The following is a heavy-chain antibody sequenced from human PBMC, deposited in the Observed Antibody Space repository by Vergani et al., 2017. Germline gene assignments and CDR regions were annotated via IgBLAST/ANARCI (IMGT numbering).Heavy chain of an antibody. CDR2: ISSSSSYT. CDR3: ARGDYYGSGSPYDAFDI. Sequence: VQLVESGGGLVQPGGSLRLSCAASGFTFSSYWMSWIRQAPGKGLEWVSYISSSSSYTNYADSVKGRFTISRDNAKNSLYLQMNSLRAEDTAVYYCARGDYYGSGSPYDAFDIWGQGTMVTVSS. V-gene: IGHV3-11*06. CDR1: GFTFSSYW. D-gene: IGHD3-10*01. J-gene: IGHJ3*02.